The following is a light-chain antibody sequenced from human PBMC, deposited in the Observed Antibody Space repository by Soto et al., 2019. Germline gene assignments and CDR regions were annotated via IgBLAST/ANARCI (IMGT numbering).Light chain of an antibody. CDR3: QQRGNWPVT. CDR1: QSVKSH. Sequence: EIVLTQSPATLSLFPGEKATLSCRASQSVKSHVAWYQLKPGQSPRLLIFDTTNRATGTPTRFSGSGSGTDFTLTISRLEPEDFAVYYCQQRGNWPVTFGGGTKVDIK. CDR2: DTT. J-gene: IGKJ4*01. V-gene: IGKV3-11*01.